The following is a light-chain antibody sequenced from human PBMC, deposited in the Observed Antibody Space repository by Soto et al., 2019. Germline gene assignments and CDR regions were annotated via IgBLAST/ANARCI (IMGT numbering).Light chain of an antibody. CDR2: AAS. CDR3: QQYTNAHGIT. V-gene: IGKV3-20*01. Sequence: EIALTQSPGILSLSTGERATLSCRASQGVGNKYLAWYQQRPGQAPSLLIYAASSRATGVPDRFSGSGSGTDFTLTISRLEPEDFAVYYCQQYTNAHGITFGQGTRLEI. J-gene: IGKJ5*01. CDR1: QGVGNKY.